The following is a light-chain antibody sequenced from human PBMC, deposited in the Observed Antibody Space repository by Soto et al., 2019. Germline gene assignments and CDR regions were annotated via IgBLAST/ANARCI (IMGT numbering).Light chain of an antibody. CDR1: QSLFHTDGITY. J-gene: IGKJ1*01. CDR3: MQATHFPWA. Sequence: DILMTQTPLSSPVTLGQPASISCRSSQSLFHTDGITYLSWLHQRPGQAPRLLFYKISTRVSGVPDRFSASGAGTDLTLKISRVEAEDVGVYYCMQATHFPWAFGQGTKVDI. CDR2: KIS. V-gene: IGKV2-24*01.